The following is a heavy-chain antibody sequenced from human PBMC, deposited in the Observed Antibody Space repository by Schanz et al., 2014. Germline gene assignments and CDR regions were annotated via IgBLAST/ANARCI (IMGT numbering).Heavy chain of an antibody. CDR1: GYTFTRYY. J-gene: IGHJ6*02. Sequence: QVQLVQSEAEVKKPGASVKVSCKASGYTFTRYYIHWVRQAPGQGLEWMGIINPSGGSTTYAQKFQGRVTMTSDPSTSPVYMELSSLRSEDTAVYYCARNYGGHSEESDRYGMDVWGQGTTVTVSS. CDR2: INPSGGST. D-gene: IGHD4-17*01. CDR3: ARNYGGHSEESDRYGMDV. V-gene: IGHV1-46*01.